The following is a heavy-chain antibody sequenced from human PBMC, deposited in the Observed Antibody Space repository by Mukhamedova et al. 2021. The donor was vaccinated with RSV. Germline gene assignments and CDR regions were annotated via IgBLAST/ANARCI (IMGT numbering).Heavy chain of an antibody. J-gene: IGHJ5*02. Sequence: YWSWIRQPPGKGLEWIGYIYYSGSTNYNPSLKSRVTISVDTSKNQFSLKLSSVTAADTAVYYCARGGEYYDFWSGFTPDNWFDP. V-gene: IGHV4-59*01. CDR1: Y. CDR3: ARGGEYYDFWSGFTPDNWFDP. CDR2: IYYSGST. D-gene: IGHD3-3*01.